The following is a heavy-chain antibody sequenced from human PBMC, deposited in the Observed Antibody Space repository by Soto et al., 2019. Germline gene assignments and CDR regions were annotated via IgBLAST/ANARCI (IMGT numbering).Heavy chain of an antibody. CDR1: GSNFNNYA. CDR3: AKDEIGVAGNSALDM. Sequence: EVELVESGGGLLLPAGSLRPPCEASGSNFNNYAMHWFRQAPGKGLEWVSGISWTGETIVYADFVKGRFTISRDKSKSSLYLEMNSLRPEDTALYYCAKDEIGVAGNSALDMWGQGTMVTVSS. D-gene: IGHD3-22*01. CDR2: ISWTGETI. V-gene: IGHV3-9*01. J-gene: IGHJ3*02.